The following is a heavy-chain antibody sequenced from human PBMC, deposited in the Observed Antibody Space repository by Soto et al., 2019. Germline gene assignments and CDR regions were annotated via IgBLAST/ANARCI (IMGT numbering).Heavy chain of an antibody. CDR1: GYTFTSYY. CDR2: INPNADST. D-gene: IGHD6-19*01. CDR3: AREGLGDWYHDFDY. J-gene: IGHJ4*02. V-gene: IGHV1-46*03. Sequence: ASVKVSCKASGYTFTSYYLHWVRQAPGQGLEWMGIINPNADSTGYAQKFQGRVTMTRDTSASTVYMELSSLRSEDTAMYYCAREGLGDWYHDFDYWGQGTLVTVSS.